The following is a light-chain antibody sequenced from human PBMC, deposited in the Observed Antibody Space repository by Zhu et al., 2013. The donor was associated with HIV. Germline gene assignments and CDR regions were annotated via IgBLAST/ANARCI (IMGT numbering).Light chain of an antibody. V-gene: IGKV1-5*01. CDR1: QSISSW. J-gene: IGKJ1*01. CDR3: QQYNSYSPWT. CDR2: DAS. Sequence: DIQMTQSPSTLSASVGDRVTITCRASQSISSWLAWYQQKPGKAPKLLIYDASSLESGVPSRFSGSGSGTEFTLTISSLQPDDFATYYCQQYNSYSPWTFGQGTKVEIK.